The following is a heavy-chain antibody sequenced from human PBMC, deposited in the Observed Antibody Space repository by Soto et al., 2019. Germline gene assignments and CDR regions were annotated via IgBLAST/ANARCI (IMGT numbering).Heavy chain of an antibody. Sequence: PSQTLSLTCAISGDSVSSNSAAWNWIRQSPSRGLEWLGRTYYRSKWYNDYAVSVKSRITINPDTSKNQFSLQLNSVTPEDTAVYYCARGLIAARPQGLYYYYYMDVWCKGTTGTVSS. D-gene: IGHD6-6*01. CDR1: GDSVSSNSAA. CDR2: TYYRSKWYN. J-gene: IGHJ6*03. V-gene: IGHV6-1*01. CDR3: ARGLIAARPQGLYYYYYMDV.